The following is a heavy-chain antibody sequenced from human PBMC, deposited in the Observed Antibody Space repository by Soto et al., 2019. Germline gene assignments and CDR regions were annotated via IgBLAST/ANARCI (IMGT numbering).Heavy chain of an antibody. CDR3: ARFRYYGSGSYYNIDYYYYMDV. D-gene: IGHD3-10*01. V-gene: IGHV4-34*01. CDR2: INHSGST. Sequence: PSETLSLTCAVYGGSFSGYYWSWIRQPPGKGLEWIGEINHSGSTNYNPSLKSRVTISVDTSKNQFSLKLSSVTAADTAVYYCARFRYYGSGSYYNIDYYYYMDVWGKGTTVTVSS. J-gene: IGHJ6*03. CDR1: GGSFSGYY.